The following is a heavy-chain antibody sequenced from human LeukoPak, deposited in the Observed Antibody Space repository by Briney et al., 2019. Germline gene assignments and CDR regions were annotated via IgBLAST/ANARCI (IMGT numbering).Heavy chain of an antibody. Sequence: GGSLRLSCAASGFTFSSYGMHWVRQAPGKGLEWVAVIWYDGSNKYYGDSVKGRFTISRDNSKKTLYLQMNSLRVEDTAVYYCAKAPYDYSWYGDSWGQGTLVTVSS. CDR3: AKAPYDYSWYGDS. D-gene: IGHD3-16*01. J-gene: IGHJ4*02. CDR2: IWYDGSNK. CDR1: GFTFSSYG. V-gene: IGHV3-33*06.